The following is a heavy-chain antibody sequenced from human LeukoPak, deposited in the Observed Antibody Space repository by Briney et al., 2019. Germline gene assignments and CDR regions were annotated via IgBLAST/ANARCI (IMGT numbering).Heavy chain of an antibody. V-gene: IGHV3-21*01. CDR1: GFTFSSYN. CDR3: ARAGLYSGSGLDY. J-gene: IGHJ4*02. CDR2: ISSGSGYM. Sequence: PGGSLRLSCAVSGFTFSSYNMNWVRQAPGKGLEWVSAISSGSGYMYYADSVKGRFTISRDNAKNSLYLEMNSLRAEDTSVYYCARAGLYSGSGLDYWGQGTLVIVSS. D-gene: IGHD5-12*01.